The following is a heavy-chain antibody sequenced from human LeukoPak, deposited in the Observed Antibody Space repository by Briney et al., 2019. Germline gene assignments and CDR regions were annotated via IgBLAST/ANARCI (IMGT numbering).Heavy chain of an antibody. CDR1: GGSFSDYY. CDR3: ARGFKYQLRQGRYYYYYMDV. V-gene: IGHV4-34*01. J-gene: IGHJ6*03. CDR2: INHSGST. D-gene: IGHD2-2*01. Sequence: SETLSLTCAIYGGSFSDYYWSWIRQPPGKGLEWIGEINHSGSTNYNPSLKSRVTISVDTSKNQFSLKLSSVTAADTAVYYCARGFKYQLRQGRYYYYYMDVWGKGTTVTVSS.